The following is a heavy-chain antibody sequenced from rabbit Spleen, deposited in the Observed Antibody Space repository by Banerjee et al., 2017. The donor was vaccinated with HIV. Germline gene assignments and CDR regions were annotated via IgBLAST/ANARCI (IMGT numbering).Heavy chain of an antibody. J-gene: IGHJ4*01. CDR3: ARGDGSSNWSWNL. CDR1: GFSLSNGYV. CDR2: INSGSGNA. V-gene: IGHV1S45*01. Sequence: QEQLVESGGGLVQPEGSLTLTCKASGFSLSNGYVMCWVRQAPGKGLEWIGCINSGSGNAVYATWAKGRFTISKTSSTTVTLQLNSLTVADTAMYFCARGDGSSNWSWNLWGQGTLVTVS. D-gene: IGHD8-1*01.